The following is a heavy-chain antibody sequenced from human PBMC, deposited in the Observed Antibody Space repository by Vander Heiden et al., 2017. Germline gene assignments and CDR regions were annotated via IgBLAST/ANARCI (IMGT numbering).Heavy chain of an antibody. J-gene: IGHJ3*01. V-gene: IGHV3-53*01. CDR3: ATVSGGESL. D-gene: IGHD2-21*01. Sequence: EVQLVESGGGLNHPGGSLKLSCTSSGFTVTNNYMTRVRQAPGKGLEWVSIIHRAGNTYYADSVKGRFTISRDTSKNTVYLHMNSLTPEDTAMYYCATVSGGESLWGQGTLGTVSS. CDR2: IHRAGNT. CDR1: GFTVTNNY.